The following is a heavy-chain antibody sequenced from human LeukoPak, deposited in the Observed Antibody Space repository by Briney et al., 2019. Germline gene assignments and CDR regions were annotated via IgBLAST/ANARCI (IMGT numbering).Heavy chain of an antibody. CDR1: GFTFSSYS. V-gene: IGHV3-23*01. D-gene: IGHD2-2*01. J-gene: IGHJ2*01. CDR2: ISGSGGTT. CDR3: AKGNSTEYGNRYFDL. Sequence: RPGGSLRLSCAASGFTFSSYSMTWVRQAAGKGLEWVSGISGSGGTTYYADSVKGRFTISRDNSKNTLYLQMDSLRVEDTAVYYCAKGNSTEYGNRYFDLWGRGTLVTVSS.